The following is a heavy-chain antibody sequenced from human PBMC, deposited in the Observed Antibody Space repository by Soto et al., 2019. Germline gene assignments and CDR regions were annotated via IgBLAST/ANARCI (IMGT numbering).Heavy chain of an antibody. J-gene: IGHJ5*02. CDR2: INAGNGNT. V-gene: IGHV1-3*01. Sequence: ASVKVSCKASGYTFSSYSMHWVRQAPGQRLEWMGWINAGNGNTKYSQKFQGRVTITRDTSASTAYMDLSSLRSEDTAVYYCARDSHSLYWFDPWGQGTLVTVSS. D-gene: IGHD3-3*02. CDR3: ARDSHSLYWFDP. CDR1: GYTFSSYS.